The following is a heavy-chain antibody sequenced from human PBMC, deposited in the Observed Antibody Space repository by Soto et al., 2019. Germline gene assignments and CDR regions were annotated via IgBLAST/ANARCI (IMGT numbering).Heavy chain of an antibody. CDR2: INAGYGNT. CDR3: ARDTGDGTFDF. CDR1: GYTFXSXA. J-gene: IGHJ4*02. Sequence: QVHLVQSGAEVRKPXASVKXSCKXSGYTFXSXAXXWVRQXXGQRLEWMGWINAGYGNTKSSQKFQDRVTISRDTSASTAYMELISLRSEDTAVYYCARDTGDGTFDFWGQGTLVTVSS. D-gene: IGHD7-27*01. V-gene: IGHV1-3*01.